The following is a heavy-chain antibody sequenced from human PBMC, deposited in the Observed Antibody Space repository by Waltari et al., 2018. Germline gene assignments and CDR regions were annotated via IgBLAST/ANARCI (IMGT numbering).Heavy chain of an antibody. Sequence: QVQLVESGGGVVQPGMSLRLSCAASGFSLSDFGMHWVRQAPDKGLEWVARACFDGIKTDYADSVRGRFTISRDDSKNTLYLDINNLRVDDTGIYYCAKDAFGNTYLDHWGQGTVVTVSS. CDR1: GFSLSDFG. CDR3: AKDAFGNTYLDH. J-gene: IGHJ5*02. CDR2: ACFDGIKT. D-gene: IGHD3-10*01. V-gene: IGHV3-30*18.